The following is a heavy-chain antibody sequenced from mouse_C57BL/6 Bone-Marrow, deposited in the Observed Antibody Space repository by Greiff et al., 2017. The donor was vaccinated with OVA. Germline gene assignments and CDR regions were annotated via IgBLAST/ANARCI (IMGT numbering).Heavy chain of an antibody. J-gene: IGHJ4*01. CDR3: ATDYGKNAMDY. Sequence: EVKLMESGPELVKPGDSVKISCKASGYSFTGYFMNWVMQSHGKSLEWIGRINPYNGDTFYNQKFKGKATLTVDKSSSTAHMELRSLTSEDSAVYYCATDYGKNAMDYWGQGTSVTVSS. CDR2: INPYNGDT. CDR1: GYSFTGYF. D-gene: IGHD1-1*01. V-gene: IGHV1-20*01.